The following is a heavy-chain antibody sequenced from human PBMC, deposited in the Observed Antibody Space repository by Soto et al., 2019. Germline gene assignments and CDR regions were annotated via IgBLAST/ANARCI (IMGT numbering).Heavy chain of an antibody. J-gene: IGHJ5*02. CDR1: GFTFSSYG. CDR3: ARDNSSSWYGQTNWCDP. Sequence: QVQLVESGGGVVQPGRSLRLSCAASGFTFSSYGMHWVRQAPGKGLEWVAVIWYDGSNKYYADSVKGRFTISRDTSKNTLYLQMNSLRAEYTAVYYCARDNSSSWYGQTNWCDPWGQGTLVSVSS. D-gene: IGHD6-13*01. V-gene: IGHV3-33*01. CDR2: IWYDGSNK.